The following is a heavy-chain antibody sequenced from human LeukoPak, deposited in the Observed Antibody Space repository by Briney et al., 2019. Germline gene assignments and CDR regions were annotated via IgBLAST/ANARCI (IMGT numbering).Heavy chain of an antibody. CDR3: EGTAEGQYSIFDY. J-gene: IGHJ4*02. D-gene: IGHD5-18*01. CDR2: IYYSGST. V-gene: IGHV4-31*03. Sequence: SETLSLTCTVSGGSISSGGYYWSWIRQHPGKGLEWIGYIYYSGSTYYNPSLKSRVTISVDTSKNQFSLKLSSVTAADTAVYYCEGTAEGQYSIFDYWGQGTLATVSS. CDR1: GGSISSGGYY.